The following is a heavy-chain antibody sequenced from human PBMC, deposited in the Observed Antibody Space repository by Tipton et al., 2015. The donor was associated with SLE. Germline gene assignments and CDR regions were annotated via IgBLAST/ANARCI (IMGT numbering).Heavy chain of an antibody. D-gene: IGHD5-12*01. CDR1: GYDFTTYW. CDR3: ARLGQYSGYDYDAFDI. CDR2: IYPGDADT. Sequence: VQLVQSGAEVKKPGDSLKISCKVSGYDFTTYWIGWVRQLPGKGLDWMGIIYPGDADTRYSPYFEDHVTLSADKSISAAYLQWSSLKASDTAIYYCARLGQYSGYDYDAFDIWGQGTMVTVSS. V-gene: IGHV5-51*03. J-gene: IGHJ3*02.